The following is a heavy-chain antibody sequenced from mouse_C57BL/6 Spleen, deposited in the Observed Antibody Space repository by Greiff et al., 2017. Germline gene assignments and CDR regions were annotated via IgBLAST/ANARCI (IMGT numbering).Heavy chain of an antibody. CDR3: ADDGSSRDWYFDV. CDR2: IYPRSGNT. Sequence: QVQLQESGAELARPGASVKLSCKASGYTFTSYGISWVKQRTGQGLEWIGEIYPRSGNTYYNEKFKGKATLTADKSSSTAYMELRSLTSEDSAVYFCADDGSSRDWYFDVWGTGATVTVSS. J-gene: IGHJ1*03. CDR1: GYTFTSYG. D-gene: IGHD1-1*01. V-gene: IGHV1-81*01.